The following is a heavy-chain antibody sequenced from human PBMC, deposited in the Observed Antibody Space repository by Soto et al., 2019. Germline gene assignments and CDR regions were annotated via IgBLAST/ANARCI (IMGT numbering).Heavy chain of an antibody. CDR1: GYSFSTHW. CDR3: ARRIYGANDF. CDR2: IFPDDSDT. V-gene: IGHV5-51*01. D-gene: IGHD4-17*01. Sequence: EVHLVQSGAEVKKPGESLKIACQASGYSFSTHWIDWVRQMPGKGLQWMGVIFPDDSDTKYSPSFQGHVTLSVDKSTSTAYLQLNTLKASDSAMYYCARRIYGANDFWGQGTLVTVSS. J-gene: IGHJ4*02.